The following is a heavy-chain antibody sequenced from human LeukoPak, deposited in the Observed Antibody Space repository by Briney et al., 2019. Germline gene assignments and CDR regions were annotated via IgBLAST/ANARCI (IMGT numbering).Heavy chain of an antibody. V-gene: IGHV3-53*01. CDR2: IYSGGST. CDR1: GFTVSSNY. Sequence: GGSLRLSCAASGFTVSSNYMSWVRQAPGKGLECVSVIYSGGSTYYADSVKGRFTISRDNSKNTLYLQMNSLRAEDTAVYYCARYPSAQYYFDYWGQGTLVTVSS. CDR3: ARYPSAQYYFDY. J-gene: IGHJ4*02.